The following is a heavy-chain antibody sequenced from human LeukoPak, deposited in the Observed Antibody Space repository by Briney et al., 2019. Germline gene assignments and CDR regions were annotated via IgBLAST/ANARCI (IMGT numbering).Heavy chain of an antibody. V-gene: IGHV4-38-2*02. CDR3: ARGGRGPPGYFYYMDV. CDR2: IYHSGST. Sequence: SETLSLTCTVSGFSISSGYYWGWIRQPPGKGLEWIGNIYHSGSTYYNPSLKSRLTISLDTSKNQFSLKLSSVTAADTAVYYCARGGRGPPGYFYYMDVWGKGTTVTIS. J-gene: IGHJ6*03. D-gene: IGHD3-16*01. CDR1: GFSISSGYY.